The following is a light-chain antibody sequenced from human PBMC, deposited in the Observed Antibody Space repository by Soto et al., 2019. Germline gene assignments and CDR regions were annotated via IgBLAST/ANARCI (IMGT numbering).Light chain of an antibody. CDR3: QQYGTSPT. J-gene: IGKJ5*01. Sequence: EIVLTPSPGTLSLFPGERATLSCSASQSLITRYLAWYQQKPGQAPRLLIYGASSRATGIPDRFSGSGSGTDFTLTISRLEPEDFAVYSCQQYGTSPTFGQGTQVDIK. V-gene: IGKV3-20*01. CDR1: QSLITRY. CDR2: GAS.